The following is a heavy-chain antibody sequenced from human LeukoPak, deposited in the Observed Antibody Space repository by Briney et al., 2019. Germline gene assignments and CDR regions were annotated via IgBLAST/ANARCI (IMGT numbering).Heavy chain of an antibody. J-gene: IGHJ4*02. V-gene: IGHV3-23*01. CDR2: ISESGSGT. D-gene: IGHD5-18*01. CDR1: GLTFSRYA. CDR3: AKDIAQGYTFGSIEQDY. Sequence: GSLRLSCAVSGLTFSRYAMSWVRQAPGKGLGWVSAISESGSGTYYADSVKGRFTISRDNSKDTLSLQMNSLRAEDTAVYYCAKDIAQGYTFGSIEQDYWGQGTLVTVSS.